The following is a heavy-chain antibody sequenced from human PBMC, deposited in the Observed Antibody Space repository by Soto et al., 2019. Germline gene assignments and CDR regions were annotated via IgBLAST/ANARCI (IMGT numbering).Heavy chain of an antibody. CDR2: IYHSGST. CDR3: ARLKTGGYCSGGSCSEFDY. Sequence: QLQLQESGSGLVKPSQTQSLTCAVSGGSISSGGYSWSWIREPPGKGLEWIGYIYHSGSTYYNPSLKSRVTISVDRSKNQFSLKLSSVTAADTAVYYCARLKTGGYCSGGSCSEFDYWGQGTLVTVSS. D-gene: IGHD2-15*01. CDR1: GGSISSGGYS. J-gene: IGHJ4*02. V-gene: IGHV4-30-2*01.